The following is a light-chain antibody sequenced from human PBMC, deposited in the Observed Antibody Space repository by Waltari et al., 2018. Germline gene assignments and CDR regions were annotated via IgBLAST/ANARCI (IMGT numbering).Light chain of an antibody. CDR2: DVF. CDR1: SSYVGGFNF. Sequence: QSALTQPASVSGSPGQSIRISCTAISSYVGGFNFVSWYQQHPGKAPKLMIYDVFNRPSGVSTRFSGSKSDNAASLAISGLQAEDEAVYYCSSYTASPPHVVFGGGTKVTVL. V-gene: IGLV2-14*03. CDR3: SSYTASPPHVV. J-gene: IGLJ2*01.